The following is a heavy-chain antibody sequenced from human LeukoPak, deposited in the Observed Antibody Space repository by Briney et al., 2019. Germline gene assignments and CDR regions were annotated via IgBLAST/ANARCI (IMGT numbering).Heavy chain of an antibody. CDR2: INAGGST. V-gene: IGHV4-4*08. Sequence: KPSETLSLTCTVSGGSIGTYDWAWIRQPPGKGLEWIGYINAGGSTYYSPSLMGRVTFSVDASRNNLSLKLNSVTAADTAVYYCASGPWELDYWGQGTQVTVSS. J-gene: IGHJ4*02. CDR3: ASGPWELDY. CDR1: GGSIGTYD. D-gene: IGHD1-26*01.